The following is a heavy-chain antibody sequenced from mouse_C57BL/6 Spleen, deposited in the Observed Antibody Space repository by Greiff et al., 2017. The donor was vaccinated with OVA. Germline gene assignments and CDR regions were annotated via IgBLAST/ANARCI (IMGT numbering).Heavy chain of an antibody. CDR1: GFTFSDFY. J-gene: IGHJ4*01. D-gene: IGHD1-1*01. V-gene: IGHV7-1*01. CDR3: ARVLRGYYAMDY. CDR2: SRNKANDYTT. Sequence: EVMLVESGGGLVQSGRSLRLSCATSGFTFSDFYMEWVRQAPGKGLEWIAASRNKANDYTTEYSASVKGRFIVSRDTSQSILYLQMNALRAEDTASYDCARVLRGYYAMDYWGQGTSVTVSS.